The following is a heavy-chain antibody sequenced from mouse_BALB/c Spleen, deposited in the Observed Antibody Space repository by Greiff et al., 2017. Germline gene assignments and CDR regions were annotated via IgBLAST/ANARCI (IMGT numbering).Heavy chain of an antibody. Sequence: VKLMESGAELSKPGASVKMSCKASGYTFTSYWMHWVKQRPGQGLEWIGYINPSTGYTEYNQKFKDKATLTADKSSSTAYMQLSSLTSEDSAVYYCARCDYYGYYFDYWGQGTTLTVSS. CDR3: ARCDYYGYYFDY. V-gene: IGHV1-7*01. CDR2: INPSTGYT. CDR1: GYTFTSYW. D-gene: IGHD1-1*01. J-gene: IGHJ2*01.